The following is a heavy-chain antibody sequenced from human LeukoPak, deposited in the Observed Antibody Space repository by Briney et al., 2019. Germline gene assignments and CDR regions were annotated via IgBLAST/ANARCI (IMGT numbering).Heavy chain of an antibody. CDR2: IHPSGSI. V-gene: IGHV4-34*01. D-gene: IGHD3-16*02. CDR1: GGSFSGYY. CDR3: ARVADPYKIAY. Sequence: SETLSLTCAVYGGSFSGYYWSWIRQSPGKGLEWIGEIHPSGSIHYNPSLESRINISPDTSKNQFSLKLSSVTTADTALYYCARVADPYKIAYWGPGTLVTVSS. J-gene: IGHJ4*02.